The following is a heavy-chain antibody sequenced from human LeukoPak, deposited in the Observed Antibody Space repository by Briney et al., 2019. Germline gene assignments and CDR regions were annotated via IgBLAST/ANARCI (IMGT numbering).Heavy chain of an antibody. CDR3: ARVGGIAARTYYYYYMDV. V-gene: IGHV1-18*01. J-gene: IGHJ6*03. CDR2: ISAYNGNT. D-gene: IGHD6-6*01. CDR1: GYTFTSYG. Sequence: ASVKVSCKASGYTFTSYGISWVRQAPGQGLEWMGWISAYNGNTNYAQKLQGRVTMTTDTSTSTAYMELRSLRSDDTAVYYCARVGGIAARTYYYYYMDVWGKGTTVTVPS.